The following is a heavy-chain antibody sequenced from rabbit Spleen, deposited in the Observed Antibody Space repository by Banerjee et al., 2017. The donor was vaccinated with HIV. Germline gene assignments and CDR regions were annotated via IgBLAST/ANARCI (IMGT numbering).Heavy chain of an antibody. CDR1: GVSFSSNYY. CDR3: ARDTSSSFSSYGMDL. J-gene: IGHJ6*01. CDR2: IDTGSSGFT. D-gene: IGHD1-1*01. V-gene: IGHV1S40*01. Sequence: QSLEESGGDLVKPGASLTLTCTASGVSFSSNYYMCWVRQAPGKGLEWIACIDTGSSGFTYFASWAKGRFTISKTSSTTVTLQMTSLTAADTVTYFCARDTSSSFSSYGMDLWGPGTLVTVS.